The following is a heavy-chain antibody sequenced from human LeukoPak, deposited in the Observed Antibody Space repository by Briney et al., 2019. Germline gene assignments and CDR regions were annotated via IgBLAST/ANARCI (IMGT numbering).Heavy chain of an antibody. CDR2: VYHSVTT. Sequence: PSETLSLTCAVSGGSISSSDWWSWVRQSPGKGLEWIGKVYHSVTTNYNPSLKSRVTISVDKSKNHFSLKVNSVTAADTGIYYCARHSRSAYTGYENAFDIWGQGTMVTVSS. CDR1: GGSISSSDW. D-gene: IGHD5-12*01. J-gene: IGHJ3*02. CDR3: ARHSRSAYTGYENAFDI. V-gene: IGHV4-4*02.